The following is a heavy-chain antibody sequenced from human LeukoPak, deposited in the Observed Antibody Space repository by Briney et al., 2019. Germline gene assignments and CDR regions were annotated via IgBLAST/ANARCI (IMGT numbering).Heavy chain of an antibody. CDR2: ISGSGGST. V-gene: IGHV3-23*01. CDR3: AKDPRGGKVRVYYFDY. J-gene: IGHJ4*02. Sequence: PGGSLRLSCAASGFTFSSYAMSWVRQAPGKGLGWVSAISGSGGSTYYADSVKGRFTISRDNSKNTLYLQMNSLRAEDTAVYYCAKDPRGGKVRVYYFDYWGQGTLVTVSS. D-gene: IGHD3-10*01. CDR1: GFTFSSYA.